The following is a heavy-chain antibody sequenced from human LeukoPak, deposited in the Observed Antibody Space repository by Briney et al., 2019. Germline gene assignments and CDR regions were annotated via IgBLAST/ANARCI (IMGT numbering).Heavy chain of an antibody. J-gene: IGHJ4*02. D-gene: IGHD5-18*01. Sequence: SETLSLTCTVSGGSISSSSYYWGWIRQPPGKGLEWIGSIYYSGSTYYNPSLKSRVTISVDTSKNQFSLKLSSVTAADTAVYYCARHGYSYGDVDYWGQGTLVTVSS. CDR1: GGSISSSSYY. CDR2: IYYSGST. V-gene: IGHV4-39*01. CDR3: ARHGYSYGDVDY.